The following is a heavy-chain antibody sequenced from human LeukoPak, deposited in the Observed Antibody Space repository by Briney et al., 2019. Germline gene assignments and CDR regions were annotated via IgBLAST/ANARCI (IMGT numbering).Heavy chain of an antibody. CDR1: GLTFSSYW. CDR2: INSDGSST. D-gene: IGHD5-18*01. J-gene: IGHJ6*02. V-gene: IGHV3-74*01. CDR3: ARGGYSYGYYYYYGMDV. Sequence: GGFLRLSCAASGLTFSSYWMHWVRQAPGKGLVWVSRINSDGSSTSYADSVKGRFTISRDNAKNTLYLQMNSLRAEDTAVYYYARGGYSYGYYYYYGMDVWGQGTTVTVSS.